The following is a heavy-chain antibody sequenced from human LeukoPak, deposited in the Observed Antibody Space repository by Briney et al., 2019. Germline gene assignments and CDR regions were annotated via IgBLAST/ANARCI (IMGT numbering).Heavy chain of an antibody. D-gene: IGHD2-2*01. CDR2: IGTSGDA. J-gene: IGHJ4*02. CDR3: ARGFYYSDHSCYVKGEFVF. Sequence: PGGSLRLSCAASGFTFSTSDMHWVRQTTGKGLEWVSGIGTSGDAHYPDSVKGRFTISRENAKNSLYLQMNSLRAGDTAVYYCARGFYYSDHSCYVKGEFVFWGQGTLVTVSS. V-gene: IGHV3-13*04. CDR1: GFTFSTSD.